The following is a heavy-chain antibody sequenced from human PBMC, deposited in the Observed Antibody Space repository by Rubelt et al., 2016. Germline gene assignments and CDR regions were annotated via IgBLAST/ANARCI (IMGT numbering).Heavy chain of an antibody. J-gene: IGHJ4*02. CDR2: FYYSATT. Sequence: QMQLQESGPGLVKPSGTLSVTCTVSGDSISSGGHYWTWIRQQPGKGLEWLGYFYYSATTSYNPSLQSRIAFSVDTSKNQCSLGLTSVTAADTAVYFCARDLEGGSLRLWGQGTLVSVSS. D-gene: IGHD6-13*01. CDR3: ARDLEGGSLRL. V-gene: IGHV4-31*03. CDR1: GDSISSGGHY.